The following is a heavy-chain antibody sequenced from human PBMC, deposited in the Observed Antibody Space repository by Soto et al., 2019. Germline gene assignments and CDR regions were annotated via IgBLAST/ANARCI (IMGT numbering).Heavy chain of an antibody. CDR3: ARDGLGYCSGGSCWFDP. J-gene: IGHJ5*02. D-gene: IGHD2-15*01. CDR1: GGTFSSYA. Sequence: SVKVSCKASGGTFSSYAISWMRQAPGQGLEWMGGIIPIFGTANYAQKFQGRVTITADESTSTAYMELSSLRSEDTAVYYCARDGLGYCSGGSCWFDPWGQGTLVTVSS. CDR2: IIPIFGTA. V-gene: IGHV1-69*13.